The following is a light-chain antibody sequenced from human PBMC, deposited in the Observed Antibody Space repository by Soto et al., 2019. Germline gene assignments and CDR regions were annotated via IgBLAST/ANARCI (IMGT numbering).Light chain of an antibody. Sequence: EIVLTQSPGTLSLSPGVRVTLSCRASQSVNNKYLAWYQQKPGQAPRLLFYGASNRATGIPDRFSGSGSGTDFTLTISRLEPEDFAVYSCQQYGSSPRTFGQGTKVAIK. CDR3: QQYGSSPRT. J-gene: IGKJ1*01. CDR2: GAS. CDR1: QSVNNKY. V-gene: IGKV3-20*01.